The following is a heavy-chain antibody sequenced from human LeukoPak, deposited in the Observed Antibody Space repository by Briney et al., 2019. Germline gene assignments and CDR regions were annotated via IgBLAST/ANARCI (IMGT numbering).Heavy chain of an antibody. J-gene: IGHJ4*02. V-gene: IGHV1-2*02. D-gene: IGHD2-2*01. CDR2: INPNSGGT. CDR3: ARFAVVVPAAIDY. Sequence: ASVKVSCRASGYTFTGYYMHWVRQAPGQGLEWMGWINPNSGGTNYAQKFQGRVTMTRDTSISTAYMELSRLRSDDTAVHYCARFAVVVPAAIDYWGQGTLVTVSS. CDR1: GYTFTGYY.